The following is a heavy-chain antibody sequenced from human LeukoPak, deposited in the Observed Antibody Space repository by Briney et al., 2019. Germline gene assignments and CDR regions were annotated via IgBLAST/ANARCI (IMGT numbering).Heavy chain of an antibody. Sequence: GGALRLSCAASGFTFNNYGMHWVRQAPGKGLEGVAFIQYDGSNKYYADSVKGRFTISRDNSKNPLYLQMNSLRAEDTAVYYCARDGGYSDAFDIWGQGTMVTVSS. CDR3: ARDGGYSDAFDI. CDR1: GFTFNNYG. CDR2: IQYDGSNK. J-gene: IGHJ3*02. D-gene: IGHD5-18*01. V-gene: IGHV3-30*02.